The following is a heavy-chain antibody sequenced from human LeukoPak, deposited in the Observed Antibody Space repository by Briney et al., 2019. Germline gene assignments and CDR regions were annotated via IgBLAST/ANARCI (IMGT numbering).Heavy chain of an antibody. CDR1: GFTFSSYA. CDR2: ISGSGGST. CDR3: AKRLTSGYYYNFDAFDI. Sequence: QPGGSLRLSCAASGFTFSSYAMSWVRQAPGKGLEWVSAISGSGGSTYYADSVKGRFTISRDNSKNTLYLQMNSLRAEDTAVYYCAKRLTSGYYYNFDAFDIWGQGTMVTVSS. J-gene: IGHJ3*02. D-gene: IGHD3-22*01. V-gene: IGHV3-23*01.